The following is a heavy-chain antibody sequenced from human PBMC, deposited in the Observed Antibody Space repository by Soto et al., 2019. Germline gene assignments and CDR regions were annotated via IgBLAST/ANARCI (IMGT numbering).Heavy chain of an antibody. Sequence: QVQLVESGGGVVQPGRSLRLSCAASGFTFSSYGMHWVRQAPGKGLEWGAVLWYDGSNQYYADSVKGRFTISRDNSKNTLYLKMSSLRAEDTAVYYCAREFGDVVVAATYYYYCYMDVWGRGATVTESS. CDR3: AREFGDVVVAATYYYYCYMDV. V-gene: IGHV3-33*01. CDR1: GFTFSSYG. J-gene: IGHJ6*03. CDR2: LWYDGSNQ. D-gene: IGHD2-15*01.